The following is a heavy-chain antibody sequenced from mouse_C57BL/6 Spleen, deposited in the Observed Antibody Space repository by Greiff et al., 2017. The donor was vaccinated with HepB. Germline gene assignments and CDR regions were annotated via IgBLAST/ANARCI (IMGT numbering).Heavy chain of an antibody. D-gene: IGHD1-1*02. CDR3: AREVANYFDY. CDR2: IDPSDSGT. CDR1: GYTFTSYW. V-gene: IGHV1-52*01. Sequence: QVQLQQSGAELVRPGSSVKLSCKASGYTFTSYWMHWVKQRPIQGLEWIGNIDPSDSGTHYNQKFKDKATLTVDKSSSTAYMQLSSLTSEDSAVYYCAREVANYFDYWGQGTTLTVSS. J-gene: IGHJ2*01.